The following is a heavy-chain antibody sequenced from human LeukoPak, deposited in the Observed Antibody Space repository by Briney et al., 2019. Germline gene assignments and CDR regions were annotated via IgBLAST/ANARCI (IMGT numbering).Heavy chain of an antibody. CDR1: GYIFSGYY. D-gene: IGHD2-15*01. CDR2: INPDSGGT. CDR3: ARDDCTGGTCYGWFDP. J-gene: IGHJ5*02. Sequence: ASVKVSCKASGYIFSGYYIHWVRQAPGQGLEWMGWINPDSGGTNYAQKFQGRITITRDTSISTAYMELSRLRSDDTAVHYCARDDCTGGTCYGWFDPRGQGTLVTVSS. V-gene: IGHV1-2*02.